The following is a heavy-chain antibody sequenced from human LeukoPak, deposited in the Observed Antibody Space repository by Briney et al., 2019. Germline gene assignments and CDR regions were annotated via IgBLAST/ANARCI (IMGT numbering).Heavy chain of an antibody. V-gene: IGHV4-59*01. J-gene: IGHJ6*03. CDR1: GASISSYY. Sequence: PSETLSLTRTVSGASISSYYWSWIRQPPGKGLEWIGYIYYSGSANYHPSLKSRVTISVDTSKNRFSLRLSSVTAADTAVYYCARLDGGRSTSPNDYYYYYMDVWGKGTTVTISS. D-gene: IGHD2-2*01. CDR3: ARLDGGRSTSPNDYYYYYMDV. CDR2: IYYSGSA.